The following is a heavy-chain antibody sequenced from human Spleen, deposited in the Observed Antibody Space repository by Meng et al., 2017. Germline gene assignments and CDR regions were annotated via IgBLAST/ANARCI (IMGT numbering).Heavy chain of an antibody. CDR1: GGSFSDYY. CDR3: AREPGRYSSGWYEGNWFDP. Sequence: SETLSLTCVVSGGSFSDYYWSWIRQPPGKGLEWIGSIYYSGSTYYNPSLKSRVTISVDTSKNQFSLKLSSVTAADTAVYYCAREPGRYSSGWYEGNWFDPWGQGTLVTVSS. V-gene: IGHV4-34*01. D-gene: IGHD6-19*01. CDR2: IYYSGST. J-gene: IGHJ5*02.